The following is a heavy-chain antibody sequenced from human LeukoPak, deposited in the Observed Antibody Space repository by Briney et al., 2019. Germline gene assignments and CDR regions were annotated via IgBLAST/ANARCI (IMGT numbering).Heavy chain of an antibody. CDR3: AELGITMIGGV. Sequence: GGALRLSCAASGFTFSSYEMNWVRQAPGKGLEWVSYISSSGSTIYYADAVKGRFTISRDNAKNSLYLQMNSLRAEDTAVYYCAELGITMIGGVWGKGTTVTISS. CDR2: ISSSGSTI. D-gene: IGHD3-10*02. J-gene: IGHJ6*04. CDR1: GFTFSSYE. V-gene: IGHV3-48*03.